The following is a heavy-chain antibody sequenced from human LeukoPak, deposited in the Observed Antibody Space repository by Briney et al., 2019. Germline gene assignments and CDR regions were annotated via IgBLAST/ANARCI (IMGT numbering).Heavy chain of an antibody. CDR3: ARVMRHGEITFGGVIDLP. J-gene: IGHJ5*02. CDR1: GGSISSGGYY. CDR2: IYYSGST. Sequence: SETLSLTCTVSGGSISSGGYYWSRIRQHPGKGLGCIGYIYYSGSTYYNPSLKSRVTISVDTSKNQFSLKLSSVTAADTAVYYCARVMRHGEITFGGVIDLPWGQGTLVTVSS. V-gene: IGHV4-31*03. D-gene: IGHD3-16*02.